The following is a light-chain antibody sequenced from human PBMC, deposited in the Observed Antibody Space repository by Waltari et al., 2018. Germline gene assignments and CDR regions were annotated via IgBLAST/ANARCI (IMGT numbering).Light chain of an antibody. Sequence: NFILTQPHSVSESPGKTVTISCTGSNDDIARKLVHWYQQRPGIAPPPVIYEDYESPSGVPDRFSGSIDSSSNSASLTISGLKTEDEAHYYCQSYDSSNHVVFGGGTKLTVL. V-gene: IGLV6-57*02. CDR3: QSYDSSNHVV. CDR2: EDY. J-gene: IGLJ2*01. CDR1: NDDIARKL.